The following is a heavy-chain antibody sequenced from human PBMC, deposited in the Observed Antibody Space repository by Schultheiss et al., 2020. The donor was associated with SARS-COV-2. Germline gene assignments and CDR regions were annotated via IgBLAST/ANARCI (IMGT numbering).Heavy chain of an antibody. CDR1: GFTFSSYA. J-gene: IGHJ3*02. CDR2: ICSGTSYI. V-gene: IGHV3-21*04. D-gene: IGHD1-26*01. Sequence: GGSLRLSCAASGFTFSSYAMSWVRQAPGMGLEWVSSICSGTSYIYYADSVKGRFTISRDNSINTLYLQMNSLRAEDTAVYYCAREGGSYWGDAFDIWGQGTMVTVSS. CDR3: AREGGSYWGDAFDI.